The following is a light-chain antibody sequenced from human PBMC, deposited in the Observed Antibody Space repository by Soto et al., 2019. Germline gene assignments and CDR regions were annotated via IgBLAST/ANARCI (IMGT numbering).Light chain of an antibody. Sequence: EIVLTQSPATLSLSPGERATLSFRASQSVSSYFAWYQQKPGQAPRHLIYDASNRATGVPARFSGSWSGTDFTLTISSLEPEDFSVYYCQQRSNWSPITFGQGTRLEIK. V-gene: IGKV3-11*01. CDR3: QQRSNWSPIT. CDR1: QSVSSY. CDR2: DAS. J-gene: IGKJ5*01.